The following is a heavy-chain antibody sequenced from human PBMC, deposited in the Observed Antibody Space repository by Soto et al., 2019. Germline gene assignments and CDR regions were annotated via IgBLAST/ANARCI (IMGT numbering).Heavy chain of an antibody. Sequence: SETLSLTCAVYGGSFSGYSWTWIRQSPGKGLEWIGQINDGGSANYNPSLKSRVTISVDTSNNEFFLELSSVTAADTAVYYCARGLFSETHYSGGWYFFDFWGQGTLVTVSS. V-gene: IGHV4-34*01. J-gene: IGHJ4*02. CDR2: INDGGSA. CDR1: GGSFSGYS. D-gene: IGHD1-26*01. CDR3: ARGLFSETHYSGGWYFFDF.